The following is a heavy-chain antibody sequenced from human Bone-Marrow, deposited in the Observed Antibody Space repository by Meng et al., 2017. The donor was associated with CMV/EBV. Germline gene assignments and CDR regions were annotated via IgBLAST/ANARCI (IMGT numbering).Heavy chain of an antibody. D-gene: IGHD6-6*01. CDR2: ISGYKGNT. J-gene: IGHJ4*02. CDR3: ASDPDLGSSWMRGLGGCGY. Sequence: FSRCGISVVRRAHGQGMEWMGWISGYKGNTNYDQNLKGRATMATGTPTSTAYMELRSLGSDDPVVYYCASDPDLGSSWMRGLGGCGYWGQGTLVTVSS. V-gene: IGHV1-18*01. CDR1: FSRCG.